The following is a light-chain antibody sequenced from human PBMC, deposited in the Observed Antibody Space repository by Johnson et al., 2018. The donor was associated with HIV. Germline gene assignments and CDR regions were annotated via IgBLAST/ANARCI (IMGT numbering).Light chain of an antibody. Sequence: QSVLTQPPSVSAAPGQKVTISCSGSSSNIGNNYVSWYQQLPGTAPKLLIYDNNKRPSGIPDRFSGSKSGTSATLGITGLQTGDEADYYCGTWDSSLSAHYVFRSGT. CDR1: SSNIGNNY. V-gene: IGLV1-51*01. J-gene: IGLJ1*01. CDR3: GTWDSSLSAHYV. CDR2: DNN.